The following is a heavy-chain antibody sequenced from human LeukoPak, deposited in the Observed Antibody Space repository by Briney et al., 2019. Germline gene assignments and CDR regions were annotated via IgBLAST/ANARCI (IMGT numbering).Heavy chain of an antibody. D-gene: IGHD3-16*01. V-gene: IGHV4-59*01. CDR2: IYYSGST. CDR1: GGSISSYY. Sequence: PSETLSLTCTVSGGSISSYYWSWIRQPPGKGLEWIGYIYYSGSTNYNPSLKSRVTISVDTSKNQLSLKLSSVTAADTAVYYCARVRRAFGAFDIWGQGTMVTVSS. CDR3: ARVRRAFGAFDI. J-gene: IGHJ3*02.